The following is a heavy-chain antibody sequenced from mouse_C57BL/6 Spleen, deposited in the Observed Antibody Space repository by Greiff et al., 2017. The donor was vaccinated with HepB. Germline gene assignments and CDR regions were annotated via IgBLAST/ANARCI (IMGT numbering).Heavy chain of an antibody. CDR1: GYAFSSSW. V-gene: IGHV1-82*01. CDR3: ARGELRGGYFDY. J-gene: IGHJ2*01. D-gene: IGHD1-1*01. Sequence: VQLQESGPELVKPGASVKISCKASGYAFSSSWMNWVKQRPGKGLEWIGRIYPGDGDTNYNGKFKGKATLTADKSSSTAYMQLNSLTSEDSAVYYCARGELRGGYFDYWGQGTTLTVSS. CDR2: IYPGDGDT.